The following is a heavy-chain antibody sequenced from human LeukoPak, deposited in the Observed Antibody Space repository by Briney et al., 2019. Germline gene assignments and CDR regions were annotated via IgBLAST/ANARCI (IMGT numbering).Heavy chain of an antibody. D-gene: IGHD2-2*01. CDR1: GGSISSGGYY. CDR3: ARDLGYCSSTSCRYFDY. CDR2: IYYSGST. Sequence: SQTLSLTCTVSGGSISSGGYYWSWIRQHPGKGLEWIGYIYYSGSTYYNPSLKTRVTISIDTSKNQFSLKLSSVTAADTAVYYCARDLGYCSSTSCRYFDYWGRGTLVTVPS. V-gene: IGHV4-31*03. J-gene: IGHJ4*02.